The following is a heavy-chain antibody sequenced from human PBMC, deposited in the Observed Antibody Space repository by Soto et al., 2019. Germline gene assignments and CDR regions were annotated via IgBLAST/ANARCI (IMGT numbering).Heavy chain of an antibody. D-gene: IGHD3-10*02. CDR2: ISSSGNTI. CDR1: GFTFSEYY. V-gene: IGHV3-11*01. J-gene: IGHJ4*02. CDR3: ARGHRMLMPTYVGFFDH. Sequence: GGSLRLSCAASGFTFSEYYMSWIRQAPGKGLEWISYISSSGNTIYYADSVRGRFTISRDSAKKSLYLQMSSLGADDMDVYYCARGHRMLMPTYVGFFDHWGQGTLVTVSS.